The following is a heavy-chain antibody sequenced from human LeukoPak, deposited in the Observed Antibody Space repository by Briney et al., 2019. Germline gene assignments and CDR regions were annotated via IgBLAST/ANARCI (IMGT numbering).Heavy chain of an antibody. V-gene: IGHV4-30-2*01. Sequence: SQTLSLTCTVSGGSISSGGYYWSWIRQPPGKGLEWIGYIYHSGGTYYNPSLKSRVTISVDRSKNQFSLKLSSVTAADTAVYYCAREAAAGFEDYWGQGTLVTVSS. J-gene: IGHJ4*02. CDR1: GGSISSGGYY. CDR3: AREAAAGFEDY. CDR2: IYHSGGT. D-gene: IGHD6-13*01.